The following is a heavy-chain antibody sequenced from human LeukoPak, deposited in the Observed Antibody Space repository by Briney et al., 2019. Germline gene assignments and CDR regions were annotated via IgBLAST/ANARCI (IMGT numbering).Heavy chain of an antibody. CDR2: IYYSGST. D-gene: IGHD3-16*01. V-gene: IGHV4-30-4*01. CDR1: GGSISSGDYY. Sequence: SETLSLTCTVSGGSISSGDYYWSWIRQPPGKGLEWIGYIYYSGSTYYNPSLKSRVTISVDTSKNQFSLKLSSVTAADTAVYYCARDRLGGYFDYWGQGTLVTVSS. CDR3: ARDRLGGYFDY. J-gene: IGHJ4*02.